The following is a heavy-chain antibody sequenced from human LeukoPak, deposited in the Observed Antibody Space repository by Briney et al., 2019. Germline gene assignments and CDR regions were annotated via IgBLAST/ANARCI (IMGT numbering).Heavy chain of an antibody. V-gene: IGHV4-39*01. J-gene: IGHJ4*02. CDR2: IYYSGST. CDR3: ARHVRLWVVSDY. CDR1: GGSVSSSSYY. Sequence: SETLSLTCTVSGGSVSSSSYYWGWIRQPPGKGLEWIGSIYYSGSTYYNPSLKSRVTISVDTSKNQFSLKLSSVTAADTAVYYCARHVRLWVVSDYWGQGTLVTVSS. D-gene: IGHD3-16*01.